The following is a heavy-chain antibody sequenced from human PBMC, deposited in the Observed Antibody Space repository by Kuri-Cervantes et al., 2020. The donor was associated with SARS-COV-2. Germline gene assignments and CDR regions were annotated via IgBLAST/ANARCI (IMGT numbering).Heavy chain of an antibody. CDR1: GFTFGDYA. D-gene: IGHD3-3*01. Sequence: GESLKISCTASGFTFGDYAMSWVRQAPGKGLEWVGRIKSKTDGGTTDYAAPVKGRFTISRDDSKNTLYLQMNSLKTEDTAVYYCTTTESPTIFGVVIPSGFFDYWGQGTLVTVSS. CDR2: IKSKTDGGTT. V-gene: IGHV3-15*01. CDR3: TTTESPTIFGVVIPSGFFDY. J-gene: IGHJ4*02.